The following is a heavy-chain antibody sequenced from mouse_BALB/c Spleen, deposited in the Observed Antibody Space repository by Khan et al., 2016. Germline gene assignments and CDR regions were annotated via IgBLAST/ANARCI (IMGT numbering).Heavy chain of an antibody. J-gene: IGHJ4*01. CDR1: GYSITSDHA. D-gene: IGHD4-1*01. V-gene: IGHV3-2*02. CDR2: ISYSGST. Sequence: EVQLQESGPGLVKPSQSLSLTCTVTGYSITSDHAWNWIRQFPGNKLEWMGYISYSGSTSYNPSLKSRISITRDTSKNQFFLQLNSVTTEDTATYYCARETGPYAMDYWGQGTSVTVSS. CDR3: ARETGPYAMDY.